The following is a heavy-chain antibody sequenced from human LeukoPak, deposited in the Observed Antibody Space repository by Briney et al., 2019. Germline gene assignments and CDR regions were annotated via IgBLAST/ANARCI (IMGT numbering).Heavy chain of an antibody. J-gene: IGHJ4*02. CDR2: ISYDGSNK. Sequence: PGRSLRLSCAASGFIFSSYAMHWVRQAPGKGLEWVAAISYDGSNKYHADSVKGRFTISRDNSKNTLYLQMNNLRAEDTAVYYCANGRTGNTVTTPEFDFWGQGTLVTVSS. CDR1: GFIFSSYA. D-gene: IGHD4-11*01. CDR3: ANGRTGNTVTTPEFDF. V-gene: IGHV3-30*18.